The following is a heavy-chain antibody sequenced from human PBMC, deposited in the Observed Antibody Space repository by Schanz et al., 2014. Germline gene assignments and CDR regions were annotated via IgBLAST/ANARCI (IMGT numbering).Heavy chain of an antibody. CDR3: ARAHGNNWYGKGLDY. V-gene: IGHV3-13*01. J-gene: IGHJ4*02. CDR1: GFTLSNSD. D-gene: IGHD1-1*01. CDR2: IGYLGDT. Sequence: EGQLAESGGGLVQPGGSLRLSCAASGFTLSNSDMHWVRQGTGKGLEWVSTIGYLGDTYYPDSVKGRFTVSRDSGQNSLYLQMNSLRAGDTAVYFCARAHGNNWYGKGLDYWGQGALVTVSS.